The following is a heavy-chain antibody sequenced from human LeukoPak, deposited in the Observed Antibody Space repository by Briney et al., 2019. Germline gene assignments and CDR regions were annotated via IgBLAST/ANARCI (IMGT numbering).Heavy chain of an antibody. J-gene: IGHJ6*02. CDR2: IGSSSSYI. D-gene: IGHD6-19*01. V-gene: IGHV3-21*04. CDR1: GFTFSSYS. CDR3: AKDLSSGWSYYYYGMDV. Sequence: GGSPRLSCAASGFTFSSYSMNWVRQAPGKGLEWVSSIGSSSSYIYYADSVKGRFTISRDNSKNTLYLQMNSLRAEDTAVYYCAKDLSSGWSYYYYGMDVWGQGTTVTVSS.